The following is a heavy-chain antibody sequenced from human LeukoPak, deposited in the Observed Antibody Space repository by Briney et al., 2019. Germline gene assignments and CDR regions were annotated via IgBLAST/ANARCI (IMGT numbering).Heavy chain of an antibody. V-gene: IGHV1-69*16. CDR2: IIPILGIA. CDR3: ARGRSPYSSGQRTPFDY. CDR1: GGTFSSYT. Sequence: SVKVSCKASGGTFSSYTISWVRQAPGQGLEWMGRIIPILGIANYAQKFQGRVTITTDESTSTAYMELSSLRSEDTAVYYCARGRSPYSSGQRTPFDYWGQGTLVTVSS. J-gene: IGHJ4*02. D-gene: IGHD6-19*01.